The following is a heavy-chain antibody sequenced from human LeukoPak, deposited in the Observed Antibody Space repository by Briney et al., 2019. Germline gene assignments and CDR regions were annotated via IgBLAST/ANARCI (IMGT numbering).Heavy chain of an antibody. J-gene: IGHJ4*02. CDR3: ARDLWFGELSSFDY. D-gene: IGHD3-10*01. V-gene: IGHV3-20*04. CDR1: GFTLGSYW. CDR2: INWNGGST. Sequence: PGGSLRLSCAASGFTLGSYWLSWVRQAPGKGLEWVSGINWNGGSTGYADSVKGRFTISRDNAKNSLYLQMNSLRAEDTALYYCARDLWFGELSSFDYWGQGTLVTVSS.